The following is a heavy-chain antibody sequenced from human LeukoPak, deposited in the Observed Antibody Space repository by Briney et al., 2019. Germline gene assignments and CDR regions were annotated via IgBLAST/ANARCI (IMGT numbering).Heavy chain of an antibody. J-gene: IGHJ4*02. CDR1: GYTFTSYG. CDR2: ISAYNGNT. V-gene: IGHV1-18*04. Sequence: SVKVSCKASGYTFTSYGISWVRQAPGQGLEWMGWISAYNGNTNYAQKLQGRVTMTTDTSTSTAYMELRSPRSDDTAVYYCARAYSSGWPPDYWGQGTLVTVSS. D-gene: IGHD6-19*01. CDR3: ARAYSSGWPPDY.